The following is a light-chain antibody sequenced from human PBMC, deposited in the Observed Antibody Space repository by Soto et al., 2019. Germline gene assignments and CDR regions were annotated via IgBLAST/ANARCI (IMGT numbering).Light chain of an antibody. CDR2: LAS. J-gene: IGKJ5*01. CDR3: MQALQPPPIT. V-gene: IGKV2-28*01. CDR1: QSLLHSTGYNF. Sequence: DIVMTQSPLSLPVTPGEPASISCRSSQSLLHSTGYNFFDWYLQKPGQSPQLLISLASNRASGVPARFSGSGSGTDFTLKISRVGAEDVGIYYCMQALQPPPITFGQGTRLEIK.